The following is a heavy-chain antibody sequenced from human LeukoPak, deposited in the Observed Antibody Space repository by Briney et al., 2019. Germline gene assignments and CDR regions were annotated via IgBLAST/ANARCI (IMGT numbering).Heavy chain of an antibody. CDR2: INPSGGST. D-gene: IGHD5-18*01. V-gene: IGHV1-46*01. CDR3: AAARYSYGYEYDY. Sequence: ASVKVSCKASGYTFTSYYMHWVRQAPGQGLEWMGIINPSGGSTSYAQKFQERVTITRDMSTSTAYMELSSLRSEDTAVYYCAAARYSYGYEYDYWGQGTLVTVSS. CDR1: GYTFTSYY. J-gene: IGHJ4*02.